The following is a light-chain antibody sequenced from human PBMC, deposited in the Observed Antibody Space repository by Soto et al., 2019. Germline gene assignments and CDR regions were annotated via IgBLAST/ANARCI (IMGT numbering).Light chain of an antibody. CDR2: DTV. V-gene: IGLV7-46*01. Sequence: QAVVTQEPSLTVSPGGTVTLTCGSNTGAVTSGHYPYWFQQKPGQAPRTLIFDTVHKHSWTPARFSGSLLGGKAALTLSGAQPEDEAEYYCLLSYSGARGVFGPGTKLTVL. J-gene: IGLJ1*01. CDR3: LLSYSGARGV. CDR1: TGAVTSGHY.